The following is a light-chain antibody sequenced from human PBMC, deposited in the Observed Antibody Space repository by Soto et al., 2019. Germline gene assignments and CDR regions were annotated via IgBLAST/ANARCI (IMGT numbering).Light chain of an antibody. CDR3: QSYDSSLRAWV. J-gene: IGLJ3*02. CDR1: SSNIGAGYD. Sequence: QSVLTQPPSVSGAPGQRVTISCTGSSSNIGAGYDVHWYHHLPGTAPKLLIYGNTNRPSGISDRFSASTSGSSASLAITGRQAEDEADYYCQSYDSSLRAWVFGGGTKLTVL. V-gene: IGLV1-40*01. CDR2: GNT.